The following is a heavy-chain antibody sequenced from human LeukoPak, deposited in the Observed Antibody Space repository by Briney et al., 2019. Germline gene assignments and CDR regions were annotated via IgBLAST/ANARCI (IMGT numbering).Heavy chain of an antibody. Sequence: ASVKVSCKASGGTFSSYAISWVRQAPGQGLEWMGWISAYNGNTNYAQKLQGRVTMTTDTSTSTAYMELRSLRSDDTAVYYCARGRGYGAFQYYGMDVWGQGTTVTVSS. J-gene: IGHJ6*02. CDR2: ISAYNGNT. CDR3: ARGRGYGAFQYYGMDV. V-gene: IGHV1-18*01. CDR1: GGTFSSYA. D-gene: IGHD5-18*01.